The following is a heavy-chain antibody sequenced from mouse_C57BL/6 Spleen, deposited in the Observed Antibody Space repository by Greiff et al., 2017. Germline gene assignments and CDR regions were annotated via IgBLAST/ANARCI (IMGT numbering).Heavy chain of an antibody. V-gene: IGHV1-26*01. Sequence: VQLQQSGPELVKPGASVKISCKASGYTLTDYYMNWVKQSHGKSLEWIGDINPNNGGTSYNQKFKGKATLTVDKSSSTAYMELRSLTSEDSAVYYCARYDYDGAYWGQGTLVTVSA. CDR3: ARYDYDGAY. J-gene: IGHJ3*01. D-gene: IGHD2-4*01. CDR1: GYTLTDYY. CDR2: INPNNGGT.